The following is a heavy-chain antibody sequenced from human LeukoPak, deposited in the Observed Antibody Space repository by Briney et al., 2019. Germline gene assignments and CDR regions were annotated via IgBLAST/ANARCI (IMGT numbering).Heavy chain of an antibody. Sequence: GGSLRLSCAASGFTFSSYSMNWVRQAPGKGLEWVSSISSSSSYTYYADSVKGRFTISRDNAKNSLYLQMNSLRAEDTAVYYCARDSSGWYRADYWGQGTLVTVSS. J-gene: IGHJ4*02. V-gene: IGHV3-21*01. CDR3: ARDSSGWYRADY. CDR1: GFTFSSYS. CDR2: ISSSSSYT. D-gene: IGHD6-19*01.